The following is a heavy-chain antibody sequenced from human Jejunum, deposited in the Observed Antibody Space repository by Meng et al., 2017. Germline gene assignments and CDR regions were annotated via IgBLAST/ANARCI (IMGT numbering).Heavy chain of an antibody. Sequence: ELGPVLLQPPGFMAPTCGVSVGSFSRGSWLSWIRQPPGKGLEWIGEIYDSGSINYNPSLGSRATISVDKSKNQFSLKLIARTAADTAVYFCTRVTSPPRSGWWTGFFDVWGRGTLVTVSS. V-gene: IGHV4-4*01. CDR2: IYDSGSI. J-gene: IGHJ2*01. CDR3: TRVTSPPRSGWWTGFFDV. CDR1: VGSFSRGSW. D-gene: IGHD6-19*01.